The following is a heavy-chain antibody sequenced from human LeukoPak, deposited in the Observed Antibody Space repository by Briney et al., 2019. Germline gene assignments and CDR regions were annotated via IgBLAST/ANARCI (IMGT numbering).Heavy chain of an antibody. CDR3: ARDTRHRYCSSSSCFRGWLDP. J-gene: IGHJ5*02. CDR1: GYTLTELS. V-gene: IGHV1-24*01. D-gene: IGHD2-2*01. Sequence: ASVKVSCKVSGYTLTELSMHWVRQAPGKGLEWMGGFDPEDGETIYAQRLQGRVTMTTETSTSTAYMELSSLRSEDTAVYYCARDTRHRYCSSSSCFRGWLDPWGQGTPVTVSS. CDR2: FDPEDGET.